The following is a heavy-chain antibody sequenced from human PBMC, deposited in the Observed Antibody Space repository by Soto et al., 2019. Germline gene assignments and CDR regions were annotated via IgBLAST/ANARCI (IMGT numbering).Heavy chain of an antibody. CDR2: ISWNSSSI. CDR1: GFTFDDYA. V-gene: IGHV3-9*01. D-gene: IGHD3-22*01. J-gene: IGHJ4*02. CDR3: AKELQRYYSSGYALDY. Sequence: EVQLVESGGGVVQPGRSLRLSCAASGFTFDDYAMHWVRQAPGKGLEWVSGISWNSSSIGYADSVKGRFTISRDNAKNSLYLQMNSLRAEDTALYYCAKELQRYYSSGYALDYWGQGTLVTVSS.